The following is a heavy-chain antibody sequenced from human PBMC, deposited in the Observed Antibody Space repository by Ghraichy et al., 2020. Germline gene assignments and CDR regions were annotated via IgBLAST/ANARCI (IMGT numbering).Heavy chain of an antibody. J-gene: IGHJ5*02. CDR1: GYSISSGYL. Sequence: SETLSLTCTVSGYSISSGYLWGWIRQPPGKGLEWIGSIYHSGTTYYNPSLNSRVTRSLATSKNQISLRLRAATAEDSAVYYCAREDTVNFILDWFDPWGQGTLVTVCS. CDR2: IYHSGTT. D-gene: IGHD4-17*01. V-gene: IGHV4-38-2*02. CDR3: AREDTVNFILDWFDP.